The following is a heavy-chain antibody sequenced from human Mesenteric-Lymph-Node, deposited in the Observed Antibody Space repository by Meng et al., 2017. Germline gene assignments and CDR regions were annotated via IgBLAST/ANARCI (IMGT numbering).Heavy chain of an antibody. J-gene: IGHJ2*01. V-gene: IGHV3-33*01. CDR1: GFTFNNYG. CDR3: ASLGSDWYLDL. D-gene: IGHD6-6*01. CDR2: IWYDGSNE. Sequence: GGSLRLSCAASGFTFNNYGMHWVRQAPGKGLEWVAVIWYDGSNENYADSVKGRFTISRDNSKNTLFLQMNNLRAEDTALYYCASLGSDWYLDLWGRGTLVTVSS.